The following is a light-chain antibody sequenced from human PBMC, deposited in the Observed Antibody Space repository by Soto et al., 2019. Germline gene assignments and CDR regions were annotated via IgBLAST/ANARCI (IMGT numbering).Light chain of an antibody. CDR2: EVT. Sequence: QSALTQPASVSGSPGQSITISCTGTSSDVGDYPYVSWYQQHPGKVPKLIIYEVTNRPSGVSGRFPGSKSENTASLTISGLQAEDEADYYCSSYSRTNTLVFGSGTKVTVL. J-gene: IGLJ6*01. V-gene: IGLV2-14*01. CDR1: SSDVGDYPY. CDR3: SSYSRTNTLV.